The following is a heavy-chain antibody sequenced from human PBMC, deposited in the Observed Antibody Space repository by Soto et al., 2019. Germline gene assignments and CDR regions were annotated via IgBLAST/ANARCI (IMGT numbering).Heavy chain of an antibody. D-gene: IGHD2-21*01. CDR2: IIPILGIA. CDR3: ARAPYCGGDCYPPDFDY. J-gene: IGHJ4*02. Sequence: QVQLVQSGAEVKKPGSSVKVSCKASGGTFSSYTISWVRQAPGQGLEWMGRIIPILGIANYAQKFQGRVTVSGEKSPSKAHMELRSLRSEDTAVYYCARAPYCGGDCYPPDFDYWGQGTLVTVSS. CDR1: GGTFSSYT. V-gene: IGHV1-69*02.